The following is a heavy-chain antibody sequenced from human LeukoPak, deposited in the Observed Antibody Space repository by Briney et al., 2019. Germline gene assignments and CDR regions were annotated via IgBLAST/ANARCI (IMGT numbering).Heavy chain of an antibody. CDR1: GGSISTNGYY. J-gene: IGHJ4*02. V-gene: IGHV4-31*03. D-gene: IGHD5-24*01. Sequence: SETLSLTCTVSGGSISTNGYYWSWIRQHPGKGLGWIAYIYNSGSTSYNLSLKSRVTISIDASKNQFSLKLTSVTAADTAVYYCARETIWHTNFDYWGQGTLVTVSS. CDR3: ARETIWHTNFDY. CDR2: IYNSGST.